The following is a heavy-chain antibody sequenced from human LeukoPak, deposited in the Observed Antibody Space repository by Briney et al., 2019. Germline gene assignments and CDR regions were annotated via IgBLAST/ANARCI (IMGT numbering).Heavy chain of an antibody. V-gene: IGHV4-59*08. D-gene: IGHD1-26*01. CDR1: GGSISSYY. J-gene: IGHJ4*02. Sequence: SETLSLTCTVSGGSISSYYWSWIRQPPGKGLEWIGYIYYSGSTNYNPSLKSRVTISVDTSKNQFSLKLSSVTAADTAVYYCARGGSYSPEVDYWGQGTLVTVSS. CDR2: IYYSGST. CDR3: ARGGSYSPEVDY.